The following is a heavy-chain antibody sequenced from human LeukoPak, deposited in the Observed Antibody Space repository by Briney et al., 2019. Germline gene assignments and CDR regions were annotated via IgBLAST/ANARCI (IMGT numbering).Heavy chain of an antibody. CDR2: SADGRTQ. CDR3: AREFGHNRWYFDY. J-gene: IGHJ4*02. Sequence: GRSLRLSCAASGFTFRTYSIHWVRQAPGKGLEWVTVSADGRTQLYSDSVKGRFTVSRDNSLNTLHLQMNSLKTEDTAVYYCAREFGHNRWYFDYWGQGALVTVSS. CDR1: GFTFRTYS. V-gene: IGHV3-30*03. D-gene: IGHD5-24*01.